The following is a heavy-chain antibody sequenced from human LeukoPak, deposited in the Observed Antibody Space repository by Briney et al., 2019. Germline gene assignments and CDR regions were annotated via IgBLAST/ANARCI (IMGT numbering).Heavy chain of an antibody. J-gene: IGHJ4*02. CDR3: ARESGIAARRKVDY. CDR2: IYYSEST. V-gene: IGHV4-31*03. D-gene: IGHD6-6*01. CDR1: GGSISSGGYY. Sequence: SQTLSLTCTVSGGSISSGGYYWSWIRQHPGKGLEWIGYIYYSESTYYNPSLKSRVTISVGTSKNQFSLKLSSVTAADTAVYYCARESGIAARRKVDYWGQGTLVTVSS.